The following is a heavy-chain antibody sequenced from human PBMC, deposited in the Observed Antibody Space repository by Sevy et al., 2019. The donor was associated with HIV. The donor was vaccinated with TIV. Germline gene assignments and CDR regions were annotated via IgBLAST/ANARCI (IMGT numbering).Heavy chain of an antibody. CDR3: ARDGGCSSTSCLLYFDS. V-gene: IGHV3-21*06. CDR2: ISGRSSYI. J-gene: IGHJ4*02. D-gene: IGHD2-2*01. Sequence: GGSLRLSCAASGFTFSDYYMNWVRQAPGKGLEWVSSISGRSSYIHYADSVRGRFTISRDNAKNSLYLQMNSLRADDTAVYVGARDGGCSSTSCLLYFDSWGQGALVTVSS. CDR1: GFTFSDYY.